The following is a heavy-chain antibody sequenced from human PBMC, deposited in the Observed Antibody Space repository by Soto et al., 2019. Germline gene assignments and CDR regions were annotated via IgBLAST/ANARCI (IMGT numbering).Heavy chain of an antibody. V-gene: IGHV1-8*01. J-gene: IGHJ6*02. Sequence: GASVKVSCKASGYTFTSYDINWVRQATGQGLEWMGWMNPKSGNTGYAQKFQGRVTMTRNTSISTAYMELSSLRSEDTAVYYRAIRYHYDYPRGMDVWGQGTTVTVSS. CDR2: MNPKSGNT. CDR3: AIRYHYDYPRGMDV. CDR1: GYTFTSYD. D-gene: IGHD3-22*01.